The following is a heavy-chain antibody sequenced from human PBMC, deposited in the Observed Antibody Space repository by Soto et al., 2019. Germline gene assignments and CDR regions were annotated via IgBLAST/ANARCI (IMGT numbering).Heavy chain of an antibody. D-gene: IGHD3-9*01. CDR3: AASIYFDWLLYDY. CDR1: GFTFTSSA. Sequence: ASVKVSCKASGFTFTSSAMQWVRQARGQRLEWIGWIVVGSGNTNYAQKFQERVTITRDMSTSTAYMELSSLRSEDTAVYYCAASIYFDWLLYDYWGQGTLVTVSS. V-gene: IGHV1-58*02. CDR2: IVVGSGNT. J-gene: IGHJ4*02.